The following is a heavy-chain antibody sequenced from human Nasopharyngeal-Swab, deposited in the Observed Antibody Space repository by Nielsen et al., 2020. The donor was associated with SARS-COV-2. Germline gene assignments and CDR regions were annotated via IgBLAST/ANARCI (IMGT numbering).Heavy chain of an antibody. CDR3: ARALEYSRGMDV. CDR1: GGSFSGYY. J-gene: IGHJ6*02. D-gene: IGHD6-6*01. Sequence: AETLCLTCAAFGGSFSGYYWSWIRQPPGKGLEWIGEINHSGSTNYNPSLKSRVTISVDTSKNQFSLKLTSVTAADTAVYYCARALEYSRGMDVWGQGTTVTVSS. V-gene: IGHV4-34*01. CDR2: INHSGST.